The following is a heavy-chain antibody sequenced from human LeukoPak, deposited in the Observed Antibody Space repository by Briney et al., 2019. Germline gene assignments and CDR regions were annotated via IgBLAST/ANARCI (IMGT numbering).Heavy chain of an antibody. CDR3: ARELGGWLLDY. D-gene: IGHD3-9*01. V-gene: IGHV4-59*12. CDR2: IYYSGST. J-gene: IGHJ4*02. CDR1: GASISSYY. Sequence: SETLSLTCTVSGASISSYYWSWVRQPPGKGLEWIGYIYYSGSTYYNPSLKSRVTISVDTSKNQFSLKLSSVTAADTAVYYCARELGGWLLDYWGQGTLVTVSS.